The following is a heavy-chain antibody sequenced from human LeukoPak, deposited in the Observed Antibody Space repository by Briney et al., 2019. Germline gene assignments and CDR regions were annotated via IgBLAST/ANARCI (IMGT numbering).Heavy chain of an antibody. CDR2: ISGSGGST. CDR1: GFTLSSYA. Sequence: GGSLRLSCAASGFTLSSYAMSWVRQAPGKGLEWVSAISGSGGSTYYADSVKGRFTISRDNSKNTLYLQMNSLRAEDTAVYYCAKHSSGWYFYFDYWGQGTLVTVSS. J-gene: IGHJ4*02. D-gene: IGHD6-19*01. CDR3: AKHSSGWYFYFDY. V-gene: IGHV3-23*01.